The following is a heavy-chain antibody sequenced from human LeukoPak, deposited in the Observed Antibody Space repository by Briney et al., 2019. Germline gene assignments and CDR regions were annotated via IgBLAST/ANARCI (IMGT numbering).Heavy chain of an antibody. CDR1: GYTFTGYY. V-gene: IGHV1-2*02. Sequence: ASVKVSCKASGYTFTGYYMHWVRQAPGQGLEWMGWINPNSGGTNYPQKFQGRVTMTRATSISPANMELSRLRADDPAMYYCASSEDTAMAGIDYWGQGTLVTVSS. CDR3: ASSEDTAMAGIDY. D-gene: IGHD5-18*01. J-gene: IGHJ4*02. CDR2: INPNSGGT.